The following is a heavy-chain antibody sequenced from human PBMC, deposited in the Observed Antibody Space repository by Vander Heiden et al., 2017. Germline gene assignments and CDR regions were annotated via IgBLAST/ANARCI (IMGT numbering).Heavy chain of an antibody. D-gene: IGHD2-2*01. Sequence: QVQLVESGGGVVQPGRSLSLSCAASGITFSSNAMHWVRQAPGKGLEWVAVISNDGSNKYYADSVKGRFTISRDNSKNTLYLQMNSLRAEDTAVYYCASFESSTNSDWFDPWGQGTLVTVSS. CDR1: GITFSSNA. V-gene: IGHV3-30-3*01. J-gene: IGHJ5*02. CDR3: ASFESSTNSDWFDP. CDR2: ISNDGSNK.